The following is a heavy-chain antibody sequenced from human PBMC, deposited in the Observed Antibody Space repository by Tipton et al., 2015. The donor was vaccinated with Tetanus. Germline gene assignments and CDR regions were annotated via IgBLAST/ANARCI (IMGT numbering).Heavy chain of an antibody. Sequence: GLVKPSETLSLTCTVSGGSIRGGTFYRGWIRQPPGKGLEWIGSIYESGDTYYIPSLKSRVTISVDTSKNQFSLNLNSMAAADTGVYYCARHQSGYFTPFDYWGQGNLVTVSS. V-gene: IGHV4-39*01. D-gene: IGHD3-3*01. J-gene: IGHJ4*02. CDR3: ARHQSGYFTPFDY. CDR2: IYESGDT. CDR1: GGSIRGGTFY.